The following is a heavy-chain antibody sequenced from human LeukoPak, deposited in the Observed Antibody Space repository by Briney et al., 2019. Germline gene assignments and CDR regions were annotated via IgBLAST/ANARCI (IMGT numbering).Heavy chain of an antibody. CDR1: GGSFSGYY. Sequence: SETLSLTCAVYGGSFSGYYWTWIRQPPGKGLEWIGEIKHSGSTNCNPSLKSRVTISVDTSKNQFSLKLSSVTAADTAVYYCARRSNYYDSINWFDPWGQGTLVTVSS. CDR3: ARRSNYYDSINWFDP. CDR2: IKHSGST. V-gene: IGHV4-34*01. J-gene: IGHJ5*02. D-gene: IGHD3-22*01.